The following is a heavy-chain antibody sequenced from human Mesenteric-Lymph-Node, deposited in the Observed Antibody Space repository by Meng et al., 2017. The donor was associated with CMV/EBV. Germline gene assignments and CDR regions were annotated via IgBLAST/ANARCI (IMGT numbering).Heavy chain of an antibody. Sequence: GESLKISCAVSGLSFGSSWTSWVRQAPGKGLEWVATIKEDKSENYDVDSVKGRFTIPRDDAKNSLYVQMNSLRPEDTAIYYCAGDRSQLGTDGVDVWGQGTTVTVSS. V-gene: IGHV3-7*01. J-gene: IGHJ6*02. CDR2: IKEDKSEN. CDR1: GLSFGSSW. CDR3: AGDRSQLGTDGVDV. D-gene: IGHD6-6*01.